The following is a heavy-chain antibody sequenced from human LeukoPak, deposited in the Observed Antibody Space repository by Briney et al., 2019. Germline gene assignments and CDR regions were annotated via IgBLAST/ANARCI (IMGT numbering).Heavy chain of an antibody. J-gene: IGHJ6*03. CDR2: INHSGST. V-gene: IGHV4-34*01. CDR3: ARGPRLYYYYYMDV. CDR1: GGSFNGYY. Sequence: SETLSLTCAVYGGSFNGYYWSWIRQPPGKGLEWIGEINHSGSTNYNPSLKSRVTISVDTSENQFSLKLSSVTAADTAVYYCARGPRLYYYYYMDVWGKGTTVTVSS. D-gene: IGHD3-16*01.